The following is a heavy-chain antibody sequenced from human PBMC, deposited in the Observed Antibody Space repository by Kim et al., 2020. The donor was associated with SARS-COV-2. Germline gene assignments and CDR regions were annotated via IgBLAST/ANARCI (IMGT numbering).Heavy chain of an antibody. D-gene: IGHD1-26*01. Sequence: ASVKVSCKASGYTFTGYYMHWVRQAPGQGLEWMGRINPNSGGTNYAQKFQGRVTMTRDTSISTAYMELSRLRSDDTAVYYCARVPRSGSYYGQNYYYYYGMDVWGQGTTVTVSS. CDR3: ARVPRSGSYYGQNYYYYYGMDV. CDR2: INPNSGGT. V-gene: IGHV1-2*06. J-gene: IGHJ6*02. CDR1: GYTFTGYY.